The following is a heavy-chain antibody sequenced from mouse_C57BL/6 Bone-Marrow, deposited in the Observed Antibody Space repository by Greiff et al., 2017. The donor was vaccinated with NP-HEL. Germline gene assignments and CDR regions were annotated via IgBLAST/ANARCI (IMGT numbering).Heavy chain of an antibody. CDR1: GYTFTSYW. Sequence: QQSGTVLARPGASVKMSCKTSGYTFTSYWMHWVKQRPGQGLEWIGAIYPGNSDTSYNQKFKGKANLTAVTSASTAYMELSSLTNEDSAVYYCTRQLEYFDYWGQGTTLTVSS. D-gene: IGHD3-1*01. V-gene: IGHV1-5*01. CDR2: IYPGNSDT. CDR3: TRQLEYFDY. J-gene: IGHJ2*01.